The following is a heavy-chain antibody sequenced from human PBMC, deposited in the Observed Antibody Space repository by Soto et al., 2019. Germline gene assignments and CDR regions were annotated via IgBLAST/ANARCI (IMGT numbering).Heavy chain of an antibody. CDR1: GGTFSSYA. Sequence: SVKVSCKASGGTFSSYAISWVRQAPGQGLEWMEGIIPIFGTANYAQKFQGRVTITADESTSTAYMELSSLRSEDTAVYYCARGGGVLRSPYSSSSYGMDVWGQGTTVTVSS. D-gene: IGHD6-6*01. J-gene: IGHJ6*02. CDR2: IIPIFGTA. CDR3: ARGGGVLRSPYSSSSYGMDV. V-gene: IGHV1-69*13.